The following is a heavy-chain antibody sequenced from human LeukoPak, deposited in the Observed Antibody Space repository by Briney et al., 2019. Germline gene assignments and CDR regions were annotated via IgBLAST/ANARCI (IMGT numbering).Heavy chain of an antibody. CDR3: AKDALDGASSSWTNNWFDP. J-gene: IGHJ5*02. V-gene: IGHV3-43*02. CDR2: ISGDGGST. D-gene: IGHD6-13*01. CDR1: GFTFHDYG. Sequence: PGGSLRLSCAASGFTFHDYGMHWVRQAPGKGLEWVSLISGDGGSTYYADSVKGRFTISRDNSKNSLYLQLNSLRTEDTALYYCAKDALDGASSSWTNNWFDPWGQGTLVTVSS.